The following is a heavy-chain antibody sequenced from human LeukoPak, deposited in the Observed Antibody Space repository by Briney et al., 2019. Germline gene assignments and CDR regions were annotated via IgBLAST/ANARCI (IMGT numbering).Heavy chain of an antibody. CDR3: ARMSGRESSGYYLDY. CDR2: IYYSGST. V-gene: IGHV4-39*02. D-gene: IGHD3-22*01. Sequence: SETLSPTCTVSGGSISSSYYYWGWIRQPPGKGLEWIGSIYYSGSTYYNPSLKSRVTISVDTSKNHFSLKLSSVTAADTAVYYCARMSGRESSGYYLDYWGQGTLVTVSS. CDR1: GGSISSSYYY. J-gene: IGHJ4*02.